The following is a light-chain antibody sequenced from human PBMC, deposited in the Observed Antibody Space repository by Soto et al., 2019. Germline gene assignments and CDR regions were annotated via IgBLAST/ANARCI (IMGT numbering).Light chain of an antibody. CDR1: SSDVGSHNL. J-gene: IGLJ2*01. V-gene: IGLV2-23*03. Sequence: QSALTQPASVPGSPGQSITISCTGTSSDVGSHNLVSWYQQHPGKAPKFIIYEGTKRPSGVSNRFSGSKSGNTASLTISGLHAEDEADYYCCSYAGSTTFVIFGGGTQLTVL. CDR3: CSYAGSTTFVI. CDR2: EGT.